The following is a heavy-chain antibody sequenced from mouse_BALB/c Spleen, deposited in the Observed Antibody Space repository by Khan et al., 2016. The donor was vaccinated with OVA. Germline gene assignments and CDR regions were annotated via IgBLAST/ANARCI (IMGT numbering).Heavy chain of an antibody. D-gene: IGHD2-3*01. CDR3: AREGDDGGLAY. J-gene: IGHJ3*01. V-gene: IGHV5-12*02. Sequence: EVELVESGGGLVQPGGSLKLSCATSGFTFSDYYMYWVRQTPEKRLEWVAYLSNRGTTTYYPDTVRGRFTISRDKAKNTLYFQMSRLESEDTAMYYCAREGDDGGLAYWGQGTLVTVSA. CDR2: LSNRGTTT. CDR1: GFTFSDYY.